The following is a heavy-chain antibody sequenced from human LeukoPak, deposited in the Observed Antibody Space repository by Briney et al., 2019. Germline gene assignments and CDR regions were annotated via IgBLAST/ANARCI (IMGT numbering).Heavy chain of an antibody. V-gene: IGHV3-7*01. D-gene: IGHD3-22*01. Sequence: PGGSLRLSCAASRFTFSTSWMTWVRQAPGKGLEWVANINQDGSEQVYVDSVKGRFTISRDNAQNSLYLQMSSLRVEDTAMYYCARDPYDGGGYGAFDIWGQGTMVTVSP. CDR3: ARDPYDGGGYGAFDI. J-gene: IGHJ3*02. CDR1: RFTFSTSW. CDR2: INQDGSEQ.